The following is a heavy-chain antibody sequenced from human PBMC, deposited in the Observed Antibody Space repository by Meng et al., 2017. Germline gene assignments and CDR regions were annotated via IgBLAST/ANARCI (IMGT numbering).Heavy chain of an antibody. CDR3: ARGSYSFDS. V-gene: IGHV6-1*01. Sequence: VDVQQFGAGLVNPSQPISFSLAISGDSVSSNSAAWNWIRQSPSRGLEWLGRAYYRSKWYHDYAESVKSRISIDPDTSKNQFSLQLRSVTPEDSAVYYCARGSYSFDSWGQRTLVTVSS. D-gene: IGHD1-26*01. CDR1: GDSVSSNSAA. J-gene: IGHJ4*02. CDR2: AYYRSKWYH.